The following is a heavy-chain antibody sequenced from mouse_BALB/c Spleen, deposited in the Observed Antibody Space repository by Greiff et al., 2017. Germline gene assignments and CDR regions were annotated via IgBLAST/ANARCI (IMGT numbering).Heavy chain of an antibody. CDR1: GFTFSDYY. J-gene: IGHJ4*01. D-gene: IGHD1-1*01. V-gene: IGHV5-4*02. Sequence: EVKVVESGGGLVKPGGSLKLSCAASGFTFSDYYMYWVRQTPEKRLEWVATISDGGSYTYYPDSVKGRFTISRDNAKNNLYLQMSSLKSEDTAMYYCARAYYYGSKDYAMDYWGQGTSVTVSS. CDR3: ARAYYYGSKDYAMDY. CDR2: ISDGGSYT.